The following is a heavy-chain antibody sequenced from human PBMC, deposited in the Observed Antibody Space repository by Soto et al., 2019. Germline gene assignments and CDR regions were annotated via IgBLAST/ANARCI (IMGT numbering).Heavy chain of an antibody. CDR3: TRGPPRVQWFDP. CDR2: IYFTGST. Sequence: SETLSLTCTVSGGAVSSGTYYWSWIRQPPGKGLEWIGHIYFTGSTNYNPSLKSRVTMSLDTSRNQFSLELSSVTAADTAVYYCTRGPPRVQWFDPWGLGTLVTVSS. V-gene: IGHV4-61*01. J-gene: IGHJ5*02. CDR1: GGAVSSGTYY.